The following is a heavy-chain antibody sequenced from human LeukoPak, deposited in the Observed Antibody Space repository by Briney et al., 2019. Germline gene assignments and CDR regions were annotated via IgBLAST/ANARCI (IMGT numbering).Heavy chain of an antibody. Sequence: ASVTVSCTASGYTFNWYGISWVRQAPGQGPEWMGWINTNNGDTNYVQKLQGRVTMTTDASTNTAYMELRSLRSDDTAVYYCARWVASPRFFDSWGQGTLVTVSS. D-gene: IGHD5-12*01. V-gene: IGHV1-18*01. J-gene: IGHJ4*02. CDR1: GYTFNWYG. CDR3: ARWVASPRFFDS. CDR2: INTNNGDT.